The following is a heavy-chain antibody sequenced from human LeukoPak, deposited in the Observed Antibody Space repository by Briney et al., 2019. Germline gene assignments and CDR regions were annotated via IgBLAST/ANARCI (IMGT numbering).Heavy chain of an antibody. Sequence: GGSLRLSCAASGFTFSRYSMNWVRQAPGKGLEWVSSISIGNTYIYYADSVKGRFTISRDNAKNSLYLQLNSLRAEDTAVYYCARDGRDWGQGTLVTVSS. D-gene: IGHD1-26*01. J-gene: IGHJ4*02. CDR1: GFTFSRYS. CDR3: ARDGRD. V-gene: IGHV3-21*03. CDR2: ISIGNTYI.